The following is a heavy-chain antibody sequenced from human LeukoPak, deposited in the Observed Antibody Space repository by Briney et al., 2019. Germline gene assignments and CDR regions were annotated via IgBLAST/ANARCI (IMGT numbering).Heavy chain of an antibody. CDR3: ARVYLGIYYDGSPSPFDY. V-gene: IGHV1-18*01. J-gene: IGHJ4*02. D-gene: IGHD3-22*01. Sequence: ASVKVSCKASGYTSTSYAVIWVRQVPGQGLEWMGWISGYNGNTKSSQSLQDRVIMTTDTSTRTAYMELRSLRPDDTAVYYCARVYLGIYYDGSPSPFDYWGQGTLVTVSS. CDR1: GYTSTSYA. CDR2: ISGYNGNT.